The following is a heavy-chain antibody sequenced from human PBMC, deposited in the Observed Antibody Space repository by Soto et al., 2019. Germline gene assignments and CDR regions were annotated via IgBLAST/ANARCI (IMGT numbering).Heavy chain of an antibody. J-gene: IGHJ4*02. D-gene: IGHD2-21*02. CDR2: SSDRRTGNT. Sequence: VGSLRLSCAASGFTFISYTLDCFLRAPGKGLEWVATSSDRRTGNTHYSDSVRGRFTLSRDYSRNILFLQMDSLRADDTALYYCTTWLTAHFDYWGRGTQVTVSS. CDR1: GFTFISYT. CDR3: TTWLTAHFDY. V-gene: IGHV3-23*01.